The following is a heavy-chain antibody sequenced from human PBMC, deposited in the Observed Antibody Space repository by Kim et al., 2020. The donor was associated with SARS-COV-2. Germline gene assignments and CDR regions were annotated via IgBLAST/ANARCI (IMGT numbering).Heavy chain of an antibody. CDR2: ISSSNSTI. CDR1: GFTFSSYS. V-gene: IGHV3-48*02. Sequence: GGSLRLSCAASGFTFSSYSMNWVRQAPGKGLEWVSYISSSNSTIYYADSVKGRFTISRDNAKNSLYLQMNSLRDEDTAVYYCARDDRRRSGIVATYYYYYYGMDVWGQGTTVTVSS. J-gene: IGHJ6*02. D-gene: IGHD6-13*01. CDR3: ARDDRRRSGIVATYYYYYYGMDV.